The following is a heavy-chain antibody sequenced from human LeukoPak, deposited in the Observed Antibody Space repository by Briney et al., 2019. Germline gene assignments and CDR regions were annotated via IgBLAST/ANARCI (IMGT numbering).Heavy chain of an antibody. D-gene: IGHD3-22*01. CDR2: ISYDGSNK. CDR3: ARDQGGGYHYYYGMDV. Sequence: GGSLRLSCAASGFTFSSYAMHWVRQAPGKGLEWVAVISYDGSNKYYADSVKGRFTISRDNSKNTLYLQMNSLRAEDTAVYYCARDQGGGYHYYYGMDVWGQGTTVTVSS. J-gene: IGHJ6*02. CDR1: GFTFSSYA. V-gene: IGHV3-30-3*01.